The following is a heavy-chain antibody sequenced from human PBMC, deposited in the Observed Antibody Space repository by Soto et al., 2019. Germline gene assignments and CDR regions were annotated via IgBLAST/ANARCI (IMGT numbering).Heavy chain of an antibody. CDR1: GGTFSSYS. D-gene: IGHD2-15*01. V-gene: IGHV1-69*01. CDR3: ARDGGRHSGGSED. CDR2: IIPIFGTA. J-gene: IGHJ4*02. Sequence: QVQLVQSGAEVKKPGSSVKVSCKASGGTFSSYSINWVRQAPGQGLEWMGEIIPIFGTANYAEKFQGRVTITADESTSTAYPELSSLRSEDTAVYYCARDGGRHSGGSEDWGQGTVVTVSS.